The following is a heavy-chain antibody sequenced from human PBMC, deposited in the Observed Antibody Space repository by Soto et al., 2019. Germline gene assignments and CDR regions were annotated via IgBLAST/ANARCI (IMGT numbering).Heavy chain of an antibody. CDR3: ARGGQYYDSSGYYEAFDI. Sequence: QVQLVESGGGVVQPGRSLRLSCAASGFTFSSYGMHWVRQAPGKGLEWVAVIWYDGSNKYYADSVKGRFTISRDNSKNTLYLQMNSLGAEDTAVYYCARGGQYYDSSGYYEAFDIWGQGTMVTVSS. CDR1: GFTFSSYG. D-gene: IGHD3-22*01. J-gene: IGHJ3*02. CDR2: IWYDGSNK. V-gene: IGHV3-33*01.